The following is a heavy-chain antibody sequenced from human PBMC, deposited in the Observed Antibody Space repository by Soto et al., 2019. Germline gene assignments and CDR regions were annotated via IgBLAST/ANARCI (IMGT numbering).Heavy chain of an antibody. V-gene: IGHV3-23*01. CDR2: ITGSGHIT. J-gene: IGHJ4*02. CDR3: ARRGTSFDIGX. Sequence: LRLCCTASGFTFSSYAMSWFRQAPGKGLEWVSTITGSGHITYYADSVKGRFTFSRDNSKNTFYLQMNSLRAEDTAVYYCARRGTSFDIGXWGQGTLVTVSX. CDR1: GFTFSSYA. D-gene: IGHD2-2*01.